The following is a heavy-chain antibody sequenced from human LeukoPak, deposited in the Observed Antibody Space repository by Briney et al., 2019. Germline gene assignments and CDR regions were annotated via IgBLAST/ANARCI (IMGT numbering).Heavy chain of an antibody. CDR3: ARTSPYYPFDY. D-gene: IGHD3-10*01. Sequence: ASVKVSCKASGYTFTSYGISWVRQAPGQGLEWMGWINPNSGGTNYAQKFQGRVTMTRDTSISTAYMELSRLRSDDTAVYYCARTSPYYPFDYWGQGTLVTVSS. CDR2: INPNSGGT. J-gene: IGHJ4*02. V-gene: IGHV1-2*02. CDR1: GYTFTSYG.